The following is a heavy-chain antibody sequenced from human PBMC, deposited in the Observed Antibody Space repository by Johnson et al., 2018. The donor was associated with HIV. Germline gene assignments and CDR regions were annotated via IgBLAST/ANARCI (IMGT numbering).Heavy chain of an antibody. V-gene: IGHV3-30*03. CDR1: GFTFGIYG. CDR2: ISYDGSNK. Sequence: VQLVESGGGVVQPGTSLRLSCAASGFTFGIYGMHWVRQAPGKGLEWVALISYDGSNKYYADSVKGRFTISRDNAKNTLYLQMNSLRAEDTAVYYCERDRVITFGGVIGRGAFDIWGQGTMVTVSS. D-gene: IGHD3-16*02. CDR3: ERDRVITFGGVIGRGAFDI. J-gene: IGHJ3*02.